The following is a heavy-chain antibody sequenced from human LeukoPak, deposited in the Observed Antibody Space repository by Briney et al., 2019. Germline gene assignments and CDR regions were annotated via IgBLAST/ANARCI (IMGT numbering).Heavy chain of an antibody. Sequence: SETLSLTCSVPGDSISSFYWSWIRQTPGKGLEWIGCVHYGGTTVYNPSLESRLTISVDTSRNQFSLKLTSVTAADTAVYYCAKSRGGTTIYAFDDWGQGTLVIVSS. CDR3: AKSRGGTTIYAFDD. D-gene: IGHD1-7*01. V-gene: IGHV4-59*08. J-gene: IGHJ4*02. CDR2: VHYGGTT. CDR1: GDSISSFY.